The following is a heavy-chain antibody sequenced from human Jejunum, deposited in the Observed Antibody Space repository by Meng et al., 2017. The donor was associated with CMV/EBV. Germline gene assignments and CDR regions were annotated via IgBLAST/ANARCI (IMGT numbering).Heavy chain of an antibody. D-gene: IGHD2-21*02. CDR3: VRHMYNFGVVTAIEN. V-gene: IGHV3-53*01. CDR2: TYTGGST. J-gene: IGHJ4*02. CDR1: GFAVTNSY. Sequence: SGFAVTNSYMSWVRQAPGKGLGWVSVTYTGGSTFYSDSVKGRFTVSRDSFNNTLSLQMNSLRDEDTALYYCVRHMYNFGVVTAIENWGQGTQVTVSS.